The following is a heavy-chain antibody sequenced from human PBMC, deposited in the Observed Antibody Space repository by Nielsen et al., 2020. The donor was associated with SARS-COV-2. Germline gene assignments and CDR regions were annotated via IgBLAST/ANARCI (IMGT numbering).Heavy chain of an antibody. J-gene: IGHJ4*02. CDR3: ARTAGDYSDY. D-gene: IGHD2-21*02. Sequence: GESLKISCAASGFTFSSYGMHWVRQAPGKGLEWVSYISTSSDYTKYADSVKGRFTISRDNAKNSLYLQMNSLRAEDTAVYYCARTAGDYSDYWGQGTLVTVSS. CDR2: ISTSSDYT. V-gene: IGHV3-21*05. CDR1: GFTFSSYG.